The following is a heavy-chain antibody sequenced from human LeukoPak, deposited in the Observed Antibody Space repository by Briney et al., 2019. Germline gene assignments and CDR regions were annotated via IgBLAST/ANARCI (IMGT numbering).Heavy chain of an antibody. V-gene: IGHV3-7*03. CDR2: IKQNGNET. CDR3: ARAVGGSYFHRGYYFDY. J-gene: IGHJ4*02. D-gene: IGHD1-26*01. CDR1: GFTFSNAW. Sequence: GGSLRLSCAASGFTFSNAWMSWVRQAPGKGLEWVASIKQNGNETYYVDSVKGRFTISRDNSKNTLYLQMNSLRAEDTAVYYCARAVGGSYFHRGYYFDYWGQGTLVTVSS.